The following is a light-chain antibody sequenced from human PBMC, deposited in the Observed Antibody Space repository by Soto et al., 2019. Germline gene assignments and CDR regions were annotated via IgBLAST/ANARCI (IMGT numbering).Light chain of an antibody. Sequence: QSVLPQPASVSGSPGQSITISCTGTSSDVGGYNYVSWYQQYPGKAPKLMIYDVTDRPSGVSNRFSGSKSGNTASLTISGLQPEDEADYYCSSYTSASTHWVFGGGTKVTVL. CDR3: SSYTSASTHWV. V-gene: IGLV2-14*01. CDR2: DVT. J-gene: IGLJ3*02. CDR1: SSDVGGYNY.